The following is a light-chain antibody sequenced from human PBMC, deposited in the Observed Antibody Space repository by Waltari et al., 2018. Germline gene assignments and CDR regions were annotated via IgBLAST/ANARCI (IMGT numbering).Light chain of an antibody. Sequence: DIMVTQSPLSLPVTPGEPASISCTSTQSLLQSNGYDYLDWSLQKPGQAPQLLMYLGSNRASGVPDRLSGSGSGTNFTLKISRVEAEDVGVYYCMQGLQPPWTFGQGTKVEI. V-gene: IGKV2-28*01. J-gene: IGKJ1*01. CDR1: QSLLQSNGYDY. CDR2: LGS. CDR3: MQGLQPPWT.